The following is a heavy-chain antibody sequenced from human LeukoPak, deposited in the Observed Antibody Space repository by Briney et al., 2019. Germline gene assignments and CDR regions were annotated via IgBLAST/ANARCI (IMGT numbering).Heavy chain of an antibody. D-gene: IGHD3-16*01. CDR1: GFTFSSYW. CDR2: IKQDGSEK. V-gene: IGHV3-7*01. J-gene: IGHJ4*02. Sequence: GALRLSCAASGFTFSSYWMSWVRQAPGKGLEWVANIKQDGSEKYYVDSVKGRFTISRDNAKNSLYLQMNSLRAEDTAVYYCAREFGLNYFDYWGQGTLVTVSS. CDR3: AREFGLNYFDY.